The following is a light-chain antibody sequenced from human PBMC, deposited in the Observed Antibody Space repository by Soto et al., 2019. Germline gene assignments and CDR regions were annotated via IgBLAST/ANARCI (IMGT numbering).Light chain of an antibody. CDR3: QQYGSSPRT. J-gene: IGKJ1*01. CDR2: GAS. Sequence: DIVMTQSPDSLAVSLGERATINCKSSQSILYTSNNRSYLAWYQQKPGQAPKLLIYGASSRESGVPDRFSGSGSGTEFTLTISSLQPEDFAVYYCQQYGSSPRTFGQGTKVDIK. V-gene: IGKV4-1*01. CDR1: QSILYTSNNRSY.